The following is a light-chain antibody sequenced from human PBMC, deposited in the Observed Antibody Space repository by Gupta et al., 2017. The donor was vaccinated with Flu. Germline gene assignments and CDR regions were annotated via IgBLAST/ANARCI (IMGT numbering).Light chain of an antibody. CDR1: QTISTN. J-gene: IGKJ2*03. CDR3: QQYSNWPPFS. V-gene: IGKV3-15*01. CDR2: GAS. Sequence: IVLTQSPATLSVSPGERATLSCRASQTISTNLAWYQQKPGQAPRVLIYGASTRATGIPARFSGSGSGTDFTLTISSLQSEDFAVYYCQQYSNWPPFSFGQGTRLEI.